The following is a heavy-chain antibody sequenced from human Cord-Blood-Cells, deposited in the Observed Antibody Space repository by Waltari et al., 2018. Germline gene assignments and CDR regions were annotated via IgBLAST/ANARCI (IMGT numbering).Heavy chain of an antibody. D-gene: IGHD4-17*01. Sequence: EVQLVQSGAEVKKPGESLKISCKGSGYSCTSYWIGWVRQMSGKGLEWMGIIYPGDSDTRYSPSFQGQVTISADKSISTAYLQWSSLKASDTAMYYCARHGPTTVTTYAFDIWGQGTMVTVSS. V-gene: IGHV5-51*01. CDR1: GYSCTSYW. CDR3: ARHGPTTVTTYAFDI. J-gene: IGHJ3*02. CDR2: IYPGDSDT.